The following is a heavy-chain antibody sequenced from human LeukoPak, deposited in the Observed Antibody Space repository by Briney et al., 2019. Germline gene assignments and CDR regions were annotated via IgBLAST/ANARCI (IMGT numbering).Heavy chain of an antibody. CDR2: IYHSGST. CDR3: AVDRGYSYGSDY. CDR1: GYSISSGYY. V-gene: IGHV4-38-2*01. D-gene: IGHD5-18*01. J-gene: IGHJ4*02. Sequence: SETLSLTCAVSGYSISSGYYWGWIRQPPGEGLGWIGSIYHSGSTYYNPSLKSRVTISVDTSKNQFSLKLSSVTAADTAVYYCAVDRGYSYGSDYWGQGTLVTVSS.